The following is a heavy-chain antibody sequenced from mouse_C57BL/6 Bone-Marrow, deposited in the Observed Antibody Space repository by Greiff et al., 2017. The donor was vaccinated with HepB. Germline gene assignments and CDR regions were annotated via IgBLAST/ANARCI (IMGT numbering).Heavy chain of an antibody. CDR1: GYTFTDHT. D-gene: IGHD2-12*01. CDR3: ARDDSAWFAY. V-gene: IGHV1-78*01. Sequence: LVESDAELVKPGASVKISCKVSGYTFTDHTMHWMKQRPEQGLEWIGYIYPRDGNTKYNDKFKGKATLTADKSSSTAYMQLNSLTSEDSAVYFSARDDSAWFAYWGQGTLVTVSA. CDR2: IYPRDGNT. J-gene: IGHJ3*01.